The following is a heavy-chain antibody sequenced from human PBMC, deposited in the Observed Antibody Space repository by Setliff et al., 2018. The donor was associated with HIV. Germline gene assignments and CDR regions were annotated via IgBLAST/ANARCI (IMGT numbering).Heavy chain of an antibody. V-gene: IGHV4-4*07. Sequence: SETLSLTCTVSGDSINTPFWWSWIRQPAGKGLEWIGHITASGGATYNPSVKSRVSISLGSPSSEFSLRLTSVSAADTAVYYCARAVVFASGNFWFDPWGPGALVTVSS. J-gene: IGHJ5*02. CDR1: GDSINTPFW. CDR2: ITASGGA. CDR3: ARAVVFASGNFWFDP. D-gene: IGHD3-3*01.